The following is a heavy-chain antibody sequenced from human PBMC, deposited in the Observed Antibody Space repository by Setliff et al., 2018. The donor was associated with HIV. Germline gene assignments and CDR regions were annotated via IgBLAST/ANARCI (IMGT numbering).Heavy chain of an antibody. CDR1: GYTFTSHD. CDR3: AKCSEMLGTPATSSGYYCGWFDP. D-gene: IGHD3-22*01. Sequence: ASVKVSCKTSGYTFTSHDIDWVRQAPGQGLEWMGWMNPKSGNTGYAQKFQGRVTMTTDTSTSTAYMDLRSLRSDDTAVYYCAKCSEMLGTPATSSGYYCGWFDPWGQGTLVTVSS. J-gene: IGHJ5*02. V-gene: IGHV1-8*02. CDR2: MNPKSGNT.